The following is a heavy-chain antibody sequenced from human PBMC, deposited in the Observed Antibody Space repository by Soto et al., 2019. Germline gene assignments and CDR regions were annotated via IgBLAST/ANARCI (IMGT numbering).Heavy chain of an antibody. J-gene: IGHJ6*02. CDR2: IYPGDSDT. CDR1: GYSFTSYW. CDR3: ARSAGKTNDYYYYGMDV. Sequence: GESLKISCKGSGYSFTSYWIGWVRQMPGKGLEWMGIIYPGDSDTRYSPSFQGQVTISADKSISTAYLQWSSLKASDTAMYYCARSAGKTNDYYYYGMDVWGQGTTVTVSS. V-gene: IGHV5-51*01. D-gene: IGHD1-7*01.